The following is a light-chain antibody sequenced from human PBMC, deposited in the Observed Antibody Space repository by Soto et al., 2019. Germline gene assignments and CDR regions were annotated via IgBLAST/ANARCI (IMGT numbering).Light chain of an antibody. V-gene: IGLV2-14*03. CDR2: GVS. CDR1: SSDVGAYKY. CDR3: ISFTGPTTLDV. J-gene: IGLJ1*01. Sequence: QSVLTQPASVSGSPGQSITISCTGTSSDVGAYKYVSWYQQHPGKVPKLIIYGVSNRPSGVSNRFSGSKSGNTAFLTISGLQPEDEADYYCISFTGPTTLDVFGTGTKLTVL.